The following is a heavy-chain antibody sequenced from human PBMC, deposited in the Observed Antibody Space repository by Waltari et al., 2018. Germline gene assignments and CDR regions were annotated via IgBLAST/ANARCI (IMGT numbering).Heavy chain of an antibody. J-gene: IGHJ3*02. CDR2: ISSSSTI. D-gene: IGHD6-19*01. CDR3: ARDISSGWLCDAFDI. Sequence: EVQLVESGGGLVQPGGSLRLSCAASGFTFSSYSMNWVRQAPGKGLEWVSYISSSSTIYYADSVKGRFTISRDNAKNSLYLQMNSLRAEDTAVYYCARDISSGWLCDAFDIWGQGTMVTVSS. CDR1: GFTFSSYS. V-gene: IGHV3-48*04.